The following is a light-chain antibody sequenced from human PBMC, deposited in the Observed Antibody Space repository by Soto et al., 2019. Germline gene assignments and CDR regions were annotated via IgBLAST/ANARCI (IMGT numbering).Light chain of an antibody. V-gene: IGKV1-5*01. CDR1: QSVSSW. Sequence: DIQMTQSPSTLSASVGDRVTITCRASQSVSSWLAWYQQKPGKAPNLLIYDASTLQSGVPSRLSGSGTGTEFTLTIGSLQPDDFATYYCQQYSSYSRTFGQGTKVEVK. CDR3: QQYSSYSRT. CDR2: DAS. J-gene: IGKJ1*01.